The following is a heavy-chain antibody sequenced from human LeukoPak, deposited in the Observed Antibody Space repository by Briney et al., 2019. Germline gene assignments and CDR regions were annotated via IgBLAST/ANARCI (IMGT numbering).Heavy chain of an antibody. J-gene: IGHJ6*04. CDR3: ARDRGDYYGSGSYYYGMDV. CDR1: GGSVSSGSYY. V-gene: IGHV4-61*01. Sequence: SETLSLTCTVSGGSVSSGSYYWSWIRQPPGKGLEWIGYIYYSGSTNYNSSLKSRVTISVDTSKNQFSLKLSSVTAADTAVYYCARDRGDYYGSGSYYYGMDVWGKGTTVTVSS. D-gene: IGHD3-10*01. CDR2: IYYSGST.